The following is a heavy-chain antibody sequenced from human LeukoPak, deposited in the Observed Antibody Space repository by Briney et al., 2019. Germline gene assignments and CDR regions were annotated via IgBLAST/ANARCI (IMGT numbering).Heavy chain of an antibody. CDR2: IYWDDNE. CDR1: GFSLCTNGVG. V-gene: IGHV2-5*02. J-gene: IGHJ4*02. Sequence: SGPTLVKPTQTLTLTCTFSGFSLCTNGVGVGWIRQPPGKALDWLALIYWDDNERYSPSLMGRLTITKDTSKNQVVLTMTNMDPVDTATYYCVHRDSKANFYGFAYWGQGTLVTVSS. D-gene: IGHD4-17*01. CDR3: VHRDSKANFYGFAY.